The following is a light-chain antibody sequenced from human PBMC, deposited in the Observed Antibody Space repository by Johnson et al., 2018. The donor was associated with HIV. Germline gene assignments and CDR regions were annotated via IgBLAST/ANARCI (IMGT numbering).Light chain of an antibody. CDR1: SSNIGNNY. V-gene: IGLV1-51*01. J-gene: IGLJ1*01. Sequence: QSVLTQPPSVSAAPGQKVTISCSGSSSNIGNNYVSWYQQVPGAAPKLLIYDHSKRPSGIPDRFSGSKSGPPATLGITGLTPGDEADYYCGTWDSSLRTGFFGTGTKVTVL. CDR2: DHS. CDR3: GTWDSSLRTGF.